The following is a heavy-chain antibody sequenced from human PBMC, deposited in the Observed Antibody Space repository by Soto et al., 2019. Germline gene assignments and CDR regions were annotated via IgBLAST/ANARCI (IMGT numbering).Heavy chain of an antibody. CDR1: GGSISSSSYY. J-gene: IGHJ3*02. Sequence: PSETLSLTCTVSGGSISSSSYYWGWIRQPPGKGLEWIGSIYYSGSTYYNPSLKSRVTISVDTSKNQFSLKLSSVTAADTAVYYCARRARVGYAFDIWGQGTTVTVS. CDR2: IYYSGST. D-gene: IGHD1-26*01. V-gene: IGHV4-39*01. CDR3: ARRARVGYAFDI.